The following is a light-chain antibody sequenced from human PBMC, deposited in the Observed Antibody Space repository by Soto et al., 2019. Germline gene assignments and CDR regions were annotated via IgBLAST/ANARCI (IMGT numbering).Light chain of an antibody. Sequence: DIQMTQSPSTLSASVGDRVTITCRASQSISSWLAWYQRKPGKAPKVLIYDASSLASGVPSRFSGSGSGTEFTLTISRLQPDDFATYYCQHYKSNSLSFGGGTKVEIK. CDR3: QHYKSNSLS. CDR1: QSISSW. CDR2: DAS. V-gene: IGKV1-5*01. J-gene: IGKJ4*01.